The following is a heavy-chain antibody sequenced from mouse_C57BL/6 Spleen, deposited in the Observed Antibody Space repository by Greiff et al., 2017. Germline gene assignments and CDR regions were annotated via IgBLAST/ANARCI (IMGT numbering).Heavy chain of an antibody. CDR1: GFTFSDYG. D-gene: IGHD1-1*01. CDR3: ARRYYGSSPYAMDY. Sequence: EVQLVESGGGLVKPGGSLKLSCAASGFTFSDYGMHWVRQAPEKGLEWVAYISSGGSTIYYADTVKGRFTISRDNAKNTLFLQMTSLRSEDTAMYYCARRYYGSSPYAMDYWGQGTSVTVSS. J-gene: IGHJ4*01. V-gene: IGHV5-17*01. CDR2: ISSGGSTI.